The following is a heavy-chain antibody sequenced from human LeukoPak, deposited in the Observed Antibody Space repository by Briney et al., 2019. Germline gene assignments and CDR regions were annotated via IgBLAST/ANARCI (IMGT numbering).Heavy chain of an antibody. V-gene: IGHV4-39*01. D-gene: IGHD2-2*01. CDR2: IYYSGST. J-gene: IGHJ4*02. CDR3: ARLVIVVVPAAKAVFDY. CDR1: GGSISTTGYY. Sequence: SETLSLTCTVSGGSISTTGYYWAWIRQPPGTGLEWIGSIYYSGSTYYNPSLKSRVTISVDTSKNQFSLKLSSVTAADTAVYYCARLVIVVVPAAKAVFDYWGQGTLVTVSS.